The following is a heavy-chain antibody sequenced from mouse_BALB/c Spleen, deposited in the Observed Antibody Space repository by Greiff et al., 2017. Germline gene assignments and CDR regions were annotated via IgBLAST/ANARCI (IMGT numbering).Heavy chain of an antibody. J-gene: IGHJ4*01. CDR3: ARGGIYDGYYYAMDY. V-gene: IGHV2-6-7*01. CDR2: IWGDGST. D-gene: IGHD2-3*01. CDR1: GFSLTGYG. Sequence: VKLMESGPGLVAPSQSLSITCTVSGFSLTGYGVNWVRQPPGKGLEWLGMIWGDGSTDYNSALKSRLSISKDNSKSQVFLKMNSLQTDDTARYYCARGGIYDGYYYAMDYWGQGTSVTVSS.